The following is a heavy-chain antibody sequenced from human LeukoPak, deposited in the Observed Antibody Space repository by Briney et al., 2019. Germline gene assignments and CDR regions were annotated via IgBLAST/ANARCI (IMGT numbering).Heavy chain of an antibody. CDR2: ISSSSSYI. D-gene: IGHD3-9*01. V-gene: IGHV3-21*01. CDR1: GFTFSSYS. J-gene: IGHJ4*02. CDR3: ARGDILTGYWGYFDY. Sequence: GGSLRLSCAASGFTFSSYSMNWVRQAPGKGLEWVSSISSSSSYIYYADSVKGRFTISRDNAKNSLYLQMNSLRAEDTAVYYCARGDILTGYWGYFDYWGQRTLVTVSS.